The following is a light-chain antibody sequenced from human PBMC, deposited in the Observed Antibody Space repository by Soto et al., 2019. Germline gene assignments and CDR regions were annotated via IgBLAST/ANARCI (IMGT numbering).Light chain of an antibody. Sequence: KVMTRSPATLSVAPGERATLSCRASQSVNFNLAWYQHRPGQAPRLLIYGASTRATDIPARFSGSGSGTDFTLTISRLEPEDSAVYYCQQYDSSPWTFGQGTKVDIK. V-gene: IGKV3-15*01. CDR2: GAS. CDR3: QQYDSSPWT. J-gene: IGKJ1*01. CDR1: QSVNFN.